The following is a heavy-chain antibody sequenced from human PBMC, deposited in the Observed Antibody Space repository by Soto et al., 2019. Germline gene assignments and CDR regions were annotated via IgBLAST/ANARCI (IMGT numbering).Heavy chain of an antibody. CDR2: INVGGGT. Sequence: EVQLLESGGGLVQPGGSLRLSCAASGFTFSSYGMTWVRQAPGKALEWVSAINVGGGTFYTDSVKGRFTISRDNSKNTQYLQMNSRTAEDTAVFYYAMKVADKRPLDHWGQGTLVTVSS. CDR1: GFTFSSYG. D-gene: IGHD6-19*01. V-gene: IGHV3-23*01. CDR3: AMKVADKRPLDH. J-gene: IGHJ4*02.